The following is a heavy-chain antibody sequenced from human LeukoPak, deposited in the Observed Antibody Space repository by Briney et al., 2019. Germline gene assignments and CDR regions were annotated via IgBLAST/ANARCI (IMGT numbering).Heavy chain of an antibody. J-gene: IGHJ5*02. CDR2: IYYSGST. Sequence: SETLSLTCTVCGGSIKNSSYYWGWIRQPPGKGLEWIGSIYYSGSTYYNPSLKSRVTISVDTSENQFSLKLSFVTAADTAVYYCARQIVPAAAGLSWFDPWGQGTLVTVSS. CDR1: GGSIKNSSYY. D-gene: IGHD2-2*01. CDR3: ARQIVPAAAGLSWFDP. V-gene: IGHV4-39*01.